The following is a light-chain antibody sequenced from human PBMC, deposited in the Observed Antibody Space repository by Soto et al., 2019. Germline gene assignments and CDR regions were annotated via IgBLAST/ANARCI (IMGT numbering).Light chain of an antibody. J-gene: IGLJ2*01. CDR2: EVN. V-gene: IGLV2-14*01. Sequence: QSALTQPASVSGSPGQSITISCTGTTSDIGSYDYVSWHQQHPGTAPKLMISEVNNRPSGVSNRFSGSKSGNPASLTISGLQAEDEADYYCSSYTSSDTLVFGGGTKLTVL. CDR3: SSYTSSDTLV. CDR1: TSDIGSYDY.